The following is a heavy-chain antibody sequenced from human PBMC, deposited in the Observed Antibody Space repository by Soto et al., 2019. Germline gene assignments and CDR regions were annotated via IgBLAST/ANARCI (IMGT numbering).Heavy chain of an antibody. J-gene: IGHJ4*02. CDR3: VREVVNWQYFDY. CDR2: ISVDGTNE. D-gene: IGHD2-21*01. Sequence: QVQLVESGGGVVQPGTSLRLSCVTSGFIFNNYALYCVRQAPGKGLEWVASISVDGTNENYADSVKGRCSISRDKSKNTLYLDMNRQRGEDTAVYYCVREVVNWQYFDYLGQGTLVTVSS. CDR1: GFIFNNYA. V-gene: IGHV3-30-3*01.